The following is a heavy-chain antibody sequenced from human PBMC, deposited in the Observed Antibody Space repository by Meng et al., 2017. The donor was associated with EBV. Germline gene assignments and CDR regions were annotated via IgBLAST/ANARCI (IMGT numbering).Heavy chain of an antibody. Sequence: QVQLVELGAEVQKPGSSVEVSCKASGGTFSSYAISWVRQAPGQGLEWMGGIIPIFGTANYAQKFQGRVTITADKSTSTAYMELSSLRSEDTAVYYCARAEIAAAGRLDYWGQGTLVTVSS. CDR3: ARAEIAAAGRLDY. J-gene: IGHJ4*02. V-gene: IGHV1-69*06. CDR1: GGTFSSYA. D-gene: IGHD6-13*01. CDR2: IIPIFGTA.